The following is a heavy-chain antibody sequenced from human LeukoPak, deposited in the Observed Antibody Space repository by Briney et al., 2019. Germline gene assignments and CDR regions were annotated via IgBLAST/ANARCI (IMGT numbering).Heavy chain of an antibody. D-gene: IGHD6-13*01. CDR2: IYTSGST. CDR3: ARSDIIYYFPRAAVPNWYFDL. Sequence: SETLSLTCTVSGGSISSYYWSWLRQPAGKGLEWIGRIYTSGSTNYNPSLTSRVTMSVDTSKNQFSLKLSSVTAADTAVYYCARSDIIYYFPRAAVPNWYFDLWGRGTLVTVSS. V-gene: IGHV4-4*07. J-gene: IGHJ2*01. CDR1: GGSISSYY.